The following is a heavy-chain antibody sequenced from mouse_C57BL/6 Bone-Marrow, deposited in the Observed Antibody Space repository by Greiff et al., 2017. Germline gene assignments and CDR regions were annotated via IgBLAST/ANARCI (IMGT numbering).Heavy chain of an antibody. D-gene: IGHD6-1*01. CDR1: GYTFTSYW. Sequence: QVQLKQPGAELVMPGASVKLSCKASGYTFTSYWMHWVKQRPGQGLEWIGEIDPSDSYTNYNQKFKGKSTLTVDKSSSTAYMQLSSLTSEDSAVXYCARTLAMDYWGQGTSVTVSS. V-gene: IGHV1-69*01. CDR3: ARTLAMDY. CDR2: IDPSDSYT. J-gene: IGHJ4*01.